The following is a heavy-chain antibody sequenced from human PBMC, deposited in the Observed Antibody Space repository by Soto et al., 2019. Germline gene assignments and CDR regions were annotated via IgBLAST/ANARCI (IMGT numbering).Heavy chain of an antibody. Sequence: GGSLRLSCAASGFTFSSYAMSWVRQAPGKGLEWVSAISGSGGSTYYADSVKGRFTISRDNSKNTLYLQMNSLRAEDTAVYYCAKDQLPEPYYYYYGMDVWGQGTTVTAP. CDR2: ISGSGGST. CDR1: GFTFSSYA. CDR3: AKDQLPEPYYYYYGMDV. J-gene: IGHJ6*02. V-gene: IGHV3-23*01. D-gene: IGHD6-6*01.